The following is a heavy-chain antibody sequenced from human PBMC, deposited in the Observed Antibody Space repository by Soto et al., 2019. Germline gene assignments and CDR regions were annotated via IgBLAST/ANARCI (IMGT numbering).Heavy chain of an antibody. J-gene: IGHJ4*02. CDR3: AGDRVRGVMSYILED. CDR2: ISGSGGST. CDR1: GFTFSSYA. D-gene: IGHD3-10*01. Sequence: GGSLRLSCAASGFTFSSYAMSWVRQAPGKGLEWVSAISGSGGSTYYADSVKGRFTISRDNSKNTLYLQMNSLGAEDTAVYYCAGDRVRGVMSYILEDWGQGALVSVTS. V-gene: IGHV3-23*01.